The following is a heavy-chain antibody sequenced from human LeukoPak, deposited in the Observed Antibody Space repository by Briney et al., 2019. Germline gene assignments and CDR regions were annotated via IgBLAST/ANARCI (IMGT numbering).Heavy chain of an antibody. V-gene: IGHV4-59*01. CDR2: IDHTGTT. D-gene: IGHD5-24*01. J-gene: IGHJ4*02. CDR1: DDSITIYY. Sequence: PSETLSLTCSVSDDSITIYYWTWIRQPLGKGLEWIGYIDHTGTTNYNPSLNSRVTISRDTSKNHSSLQLSSVTAADTAVYYCARDPGDGYNFHYFGYWGQGTLVTVSS. CDR3: ARDPGDGYNFHYFGY.